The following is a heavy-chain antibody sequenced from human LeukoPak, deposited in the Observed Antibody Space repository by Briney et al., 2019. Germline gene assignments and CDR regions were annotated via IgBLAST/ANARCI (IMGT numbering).Heavy chain of an antibody. V-gene: IGHV1-24*01. CDR3: ATAVYSSGWYFDY. J-gene: IGHJ4*02. D-gene: IGHD6-19*01. Sequence: FQGRVTMTEDTSTDTAYMELSSLRSEDTAVYYCATAVYSSGWYFDYWGQGTLVTVSS.